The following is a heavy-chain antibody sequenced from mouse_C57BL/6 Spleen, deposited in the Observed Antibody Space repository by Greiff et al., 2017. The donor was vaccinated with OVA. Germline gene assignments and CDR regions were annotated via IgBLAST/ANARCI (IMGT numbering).Heavy chain of an antibody. J-gene: IGHJ2*01. Sequence: EVQLVESGPGLVKPSPSLSLTCSVTGYSITSGYYWNLIRQFPGNKLEWMGYISYDGSNNYNPSLKNRISNTRDTSKNQFFLKLNSVTTEDTATDYCARGGEWLLVFDYWGQGTTLTVSS. CDR1: GYSITSGYY. CDR3: ARGGEWLLVFDY. V-gene: IGHV3-6*01. CDR2: ISYDGSN. D-gene: IGHD2-3*01.